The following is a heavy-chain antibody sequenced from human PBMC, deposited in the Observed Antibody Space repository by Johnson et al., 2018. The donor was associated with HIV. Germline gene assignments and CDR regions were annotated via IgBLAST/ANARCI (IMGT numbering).Heavy chain of an antibody. Sequence: QVQLVESGGGVVQPGGSLRLSCAASGFTFSNFVMHWVRQAPGKGLEWVAAMSFDGTNKYYTDSVRGRFTISRDNSRNTLYLQMNSLRVEDTAVYYCAKVGHWGGDCNFEGQEDAFDVWGQGTMVTVSS. V-gene: IGHV3-30-3*02. CDR1: GFTFSNFV. D-gene: IGHD2-21*02. CDR2: MSFDGTNK. CDR3: AKVGHWGGDCNFEGQEDAFDV. J-gene: IGHJ3*01.